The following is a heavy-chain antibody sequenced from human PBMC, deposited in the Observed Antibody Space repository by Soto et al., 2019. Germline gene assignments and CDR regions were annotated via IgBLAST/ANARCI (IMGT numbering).Heavy chain of an antibody. CDR3: ASVVVPAANYYYYMDV. CDR2: ISAYNGNT. V-gene: IGHV1-18*01. J-gene: IGHJ6*03. D-gene: IGHD2-2*01. Sequence: ASVKVSCKASGYTFTSYGISWVRQAPGQGLEWMGWISAYNGNTNYAQKLQGRVTMTTDTSTSTAYMELRSLRSDDTAVYYCASVVVPAANYYYYMDVWGKGTTVTVSS. CDR1: GYTFTSYG.